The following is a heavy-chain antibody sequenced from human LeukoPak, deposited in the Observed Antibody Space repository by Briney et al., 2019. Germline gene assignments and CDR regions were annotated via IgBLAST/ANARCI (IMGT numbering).Heavy chain of an antibody. CDR3: ARVTGKWLPAWDYYYGMDV. CDR1: GFTFSSYA. CDR2: ISYDGSNK. J-gene: IGHJ6*02. D-gene: IGHD5-12*01. Sequence: GSLRLSCAASGFTFSSYAMHWVRQAPGKGLEWVAVISYDGSNKYYADSVKGRFTISRDNSKNTLYLQMNSLRAEDTAVYYCARVTGKWLPAWDYYYGMDVWGQGTTVTVSS. V-gene: IGHV3-30-3*01.